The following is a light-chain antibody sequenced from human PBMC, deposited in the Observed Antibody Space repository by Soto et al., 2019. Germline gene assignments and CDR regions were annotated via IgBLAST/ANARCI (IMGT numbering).Light chain of an antibody. Sequence: QSVLTQPASVSGSPGQSISLSCTGTSSDVGGYNYVSWYQQHPGKAPKLMIYDVSNRPSGVSNRFSGSKSGNTASLTISGLQAEDEADYYCSSYTSSSTLEGVFGTGTKVTV. CDR1: SSDVGGYNY. CDR2: DVS. V-gene: IGLV2-14*01. J-gene: IGLJ1*01. CDR3: SSYTSSSTLEGV.